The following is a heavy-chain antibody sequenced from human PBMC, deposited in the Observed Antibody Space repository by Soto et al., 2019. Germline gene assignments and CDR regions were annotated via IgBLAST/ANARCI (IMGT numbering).Heavy chain of an antibody. CDR2: ISGSGGLT. J-gene: IGHJ4*02. CDR3: AKSLSASPNYFFDY. CDR1: GFPFSSYA. V-gene: IGHV3-23*01. Sequence: EMQLLVSGGGLVQPGGSVRLSCAASGFPFSSYAMSWVRKAPGKGLEWVSGISGSGGLTYYADSVKGRFTISRDNSKNTLYLQMNSLIADDTAVYYCAKSLSASPNYFFDYWGQGTLVSVSS.